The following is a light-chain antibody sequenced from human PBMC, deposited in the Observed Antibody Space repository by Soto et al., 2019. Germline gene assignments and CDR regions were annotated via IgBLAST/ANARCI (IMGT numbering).Light chain of an antibody. CDR3: QKYNIAPLLT. CDR1: QGISTY. J-gene: IGKJ3*01. V-gene: IGKV1-27*01. Sequence: DIQMTQSPSSLSASVGDRVTITCRASQGISTYLAWYQQKPGKGPNLLIYAASALQSGVPSRFSGGGSGTEFTLTISSLQPEDVATYYCQKYNIAPLLTFGPGTKVEIK. CDR2: AAS.